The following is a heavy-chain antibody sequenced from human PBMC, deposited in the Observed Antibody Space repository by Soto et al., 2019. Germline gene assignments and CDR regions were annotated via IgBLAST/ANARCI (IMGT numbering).Heavy chain of an antibody. J-gene: IGHJ4*02. CDR1: GFTFTTYS. V-gene: IGHV3-21*01. CDR3: ARSESPPDY. CDR2: VSSSGNYI. Sequence: NPGGSLRLSCAASGFTFTTYSMNWVRQAPGKGLEWVSSVSSSGNYIYYADSVKGRFTISRDNAKNSVYLQMNSLRAEDTAVYFCARSESPPDYWGQGTLVTVSS.